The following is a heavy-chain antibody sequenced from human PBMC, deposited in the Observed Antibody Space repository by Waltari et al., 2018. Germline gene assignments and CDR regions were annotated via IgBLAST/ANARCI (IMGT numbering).Heavy chain of an antibody. D-gene: IGHD3-10*01. V-gene: IGHV1-69*01. J-gene: IGHJ3*02. CDR1: GYTFTSYD. CDR2: IIPIFGTA. Sequence: QVQLVQSGAEVKKPGASVKVSCKASGYTFTSYDINWVRQATGQGLEWMGGIIPIFGTANYAQKFQGRVTITTDESTSTAYMELSSLRSEDTAVYYCAYGRAGAFDIWGQGTMVTVSS. CDR3: AYGRAGAFDI.